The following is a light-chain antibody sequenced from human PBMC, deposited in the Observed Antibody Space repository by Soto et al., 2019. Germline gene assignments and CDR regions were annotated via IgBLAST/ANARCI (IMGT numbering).Light chain of an antibody. V-gene: IGKV3-20*01. Sequence: SMFTVVPGTLNLYTRKRATLSCRASQSVSSNFLAWYQQRPGQAPRLLIYGASNRATGIPDRFSGSGSGTDFTLTIFRFEPEAFTVYYSQLDGSSPQTFSQGTKVDIK. CDR1: QSVSSNF. CDR2: GAS. J-gene: IGKJ1*01. CDR3: QLDGSSPQT.